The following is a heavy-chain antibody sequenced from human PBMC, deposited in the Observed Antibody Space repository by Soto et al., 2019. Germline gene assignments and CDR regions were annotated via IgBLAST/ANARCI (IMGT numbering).Heavy chain of an antibody. CDR1: GFTFSSYA. CDR3: AKDRQDIVVVVAAETCGMDV. CDR2: ISGSGGST. D-gene: IGHD2-15*01. V-gene: IGHV3-23*01. Sequence: PGGSLRLCCAASGFTFSSYAMSWVRQAPGKGLEWVSAISGSGGSTYYADSVKGRFTISRDNSKNTLYLQMNSLRAEDTAVYYCAKDRQDIVVVVAAETCGMDVWGQGTTVTVSS. J-gene: IGHJ6*02.